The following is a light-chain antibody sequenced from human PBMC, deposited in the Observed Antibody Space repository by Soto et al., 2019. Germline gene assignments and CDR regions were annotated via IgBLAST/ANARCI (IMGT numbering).Light chain of an antibody. CDR3: QQYNNWPPLT. CDR1: QSVSSD. J-gene: IGKJ4*01. Sequence: DIVVTQSPAARSVSPGERAPRSRKASQSVSSDLAWYQQKPGQAPRLLIYGASTRATGIPARFSGSGSGTEFTLTISSLQSEDFAVYYCQQYNNWPPLTFGGGTKVDIK. CDR2: GAS. V-gene: IGKV3-15*01.